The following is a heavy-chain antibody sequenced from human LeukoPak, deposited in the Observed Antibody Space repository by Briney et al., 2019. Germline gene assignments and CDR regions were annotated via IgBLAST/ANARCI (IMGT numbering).Heavy chain of an antibody. V-gene: IGHV3-7*05. CDR1: GFTFSSYW. D-gene: IGHD6-13*01. J-gene: IGHJ4*02. Sequence: GGSLRLFCAASGFTFSSYWMTWVRQAPGKGLEWVANIKQDGSEKYYVDSVKGRFTISRDNAKNSLYLQMNSLEAEDTAVYYCARRGTSSSWAHFDYWGQGSLVTVSS. CDR2: IKQDGSEK. CDR3: ARRGTSSSWAHFDY.